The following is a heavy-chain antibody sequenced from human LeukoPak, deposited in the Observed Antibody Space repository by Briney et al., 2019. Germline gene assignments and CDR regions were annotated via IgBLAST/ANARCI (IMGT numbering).Heavy chain of an antibody. D-gene: IGHD5-18*01. Sequence: SETLSLTCTVSDDSMSSYYWNWIRQPPGKGLEWIGYVYYSGGTNYNPSLKSRVTISLDTSRNQFSLKLSSVTAADTAVYYCARRANTAPPYYFDYWGQGTLVTVSS. CDR1: DDSMSSYY. J-gene: IGHJ4*02. CDR2: VYYSGGT. V-gene: IGHV4-59*01. CDR3: ARRANTAPPYYFDY.